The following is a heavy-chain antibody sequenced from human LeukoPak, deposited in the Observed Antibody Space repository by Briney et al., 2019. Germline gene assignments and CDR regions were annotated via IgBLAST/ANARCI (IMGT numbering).Heavy chain of an antibody. V-gene: IGHV3-48*03. D-gene: IGHD3-22*01. Sequence: GGSLRLSCAASGFTFSSYEMNWVRQAPGKGLEWVSYISSSGSTIYYADPVKGRFTISRDNAKNSLYLQMNSLRAEDTAVYYCARPPYYYDSSGYYWGQGTLVTVSS. CDR2: ISSSGSTI. CDR3: ARPPYYYDSSGYY. CDR1: GFTFSSYE. J-gene: IGHJ4*02.